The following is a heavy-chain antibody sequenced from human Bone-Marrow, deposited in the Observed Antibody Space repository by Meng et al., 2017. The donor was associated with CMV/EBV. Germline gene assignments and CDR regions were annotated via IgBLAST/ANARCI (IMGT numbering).Heavy chain of an antibody. CDR1: GFTFSSYW. V-gene: IGHV3-74*01. D-gene: IGHD3-22*01. CDR3: ARDRYYYDSSGYYSY. Sequence: GGSLRLSCAASGFTFSSYWMHWVRQAPGKGLVWVSRINSDGSSTSYADSVKGRFTISRDNAKNTLYLQMNSLKTEDTAVYYCARDRYYYDSSGYYSYWGQGTLVTVSS. J-gene: IGHJ4*02. CDR2: INSDGSST.